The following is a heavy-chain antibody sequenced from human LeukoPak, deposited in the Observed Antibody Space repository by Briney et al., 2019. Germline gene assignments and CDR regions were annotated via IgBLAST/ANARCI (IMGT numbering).Heavy chain of an antibody. J-gene: IGHJ3*02. Sequence: GESLKISCKGSGYSFTSYWITWVRRMPGKGLEWMGRIDPSDSYTNYSPSFQGHVTISADKSISTAYLQWSGLKASDTAMYYCARRDGFGAIDFAFDIWGQGTIVTVSS. CDR3: ARRDGFGAIDFAFDI. CDR1: GYSFTSYW. V-gene: IGHV5-10-1*01. CDR2: IDPSDSYT. D-gene: IGHD3-10*01.